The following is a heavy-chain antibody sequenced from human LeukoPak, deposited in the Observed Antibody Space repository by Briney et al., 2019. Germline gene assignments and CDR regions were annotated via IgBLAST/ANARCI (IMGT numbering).Heavy chain of an antibody. V-gene: IGHV3-48*01. J-gene: IGHJ4*02. Sequence: PGGSLRLSCAASGFTFSSYSMNWVRQAPGKGLEWVSYISSSSSTIYYADSVKGRFTISRDNAKNLLYLQMNSLRAEDTAVYYCAREGNWNYNYWGQGTLVTVSS. CDR1: GFTFSSYS. D-gene: IGHD1-7*01. CDR2: ISSSSSTI. CDR3: AREGNWNYNY.